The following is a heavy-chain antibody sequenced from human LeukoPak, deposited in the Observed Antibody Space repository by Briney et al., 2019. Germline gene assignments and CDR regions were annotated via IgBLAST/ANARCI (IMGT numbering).Heavy chain of an antibody. CDR2: INHSGGT. J-gene: IGHJ6*02. CDR3: ARDKWDSSGYVAYYYYYGMDV. CDR1: GGSFSGYY. Sequence: SETLSLTCAVYGGSFSGYYWTWIRQPPGKGLEWIGEINHSGGTNYNPSLKSRVTISVDTSKKQFSLKLSSVTAADTAVYYCARDKWDSSGYVAYYYYYGMDVWGQGTTVTVPS. D-gene: IGHD3-22*01. V-gene: IGHV4-34*01.